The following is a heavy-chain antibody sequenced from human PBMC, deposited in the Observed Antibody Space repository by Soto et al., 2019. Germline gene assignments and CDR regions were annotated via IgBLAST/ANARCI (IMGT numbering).Heavy chain of an antibody. CDR1: GCTFTSYD. CDR3: ARGAHRYCSSTSCYDWDYYYYGMDV. Sequence: ASVKVSCKASGCTFTSYDINWVRQATGQGLEWMGWMNPNSGNTGYAQKFQGRVTMTRNTSISTAYMELSSLRSEDTAVYYCARGAHRYCSSTSCYDWDYYYYGMDVWGQGTTVTVSS. D-gene: IGHD2-2*01. J-gene: IGHJ6*02. V-gene: IGHV1-8*01. CDR2: MNPNSGNT.